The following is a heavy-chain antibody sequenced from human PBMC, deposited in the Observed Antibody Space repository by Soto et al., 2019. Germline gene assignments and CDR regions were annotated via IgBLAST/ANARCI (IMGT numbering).Heavy chain of an antibody. CDR1: GGTFSSNT. CDR3: ARETTSPNYYYYYMDV. D-gene: IGHD4-17*01. CDR2: LIPILGIA. Sequence: QVQLVQSGAEAKKPGSSVKVSCKASGGTFSSNTISWVRQAPGQGLEWKGRLIPILGIANYAQKFQGRVTITADKSTSTAYMELSSLRSEDTAVYYCARETTSPNYYYYYMDVWGKGTTVTVSS. J-gene: IGHJ6*03. V-gene: IGHV1-69*08.